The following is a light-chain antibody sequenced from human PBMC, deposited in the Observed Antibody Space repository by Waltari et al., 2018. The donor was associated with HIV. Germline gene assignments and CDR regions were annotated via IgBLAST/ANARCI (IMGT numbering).Light chain of an antibody. CDR1: SSNIGNNY. J-gene: IGLJ2*01. Sequence: QSVLTQPPSVSAAPGQKVTISCSGSSSNIGNNYVSWSQQLPGTAPKLLLYDNNKRPSGIPDRFSGSKSGTSATLGITGLQTGDEADYYCGTWDSSLSAGGVFGGGTKLTVL. CDR2: DNN. CDR3: GTWDSSLSAGGV. V-gene: IGLV1-51*01.